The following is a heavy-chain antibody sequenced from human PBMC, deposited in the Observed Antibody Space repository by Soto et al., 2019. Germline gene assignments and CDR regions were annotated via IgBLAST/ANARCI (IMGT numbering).Heavy chain of an antibody. Sequence: QVQLVESGGGVVQPGRSLRLSRAASGFTFSSYGMHWVRQAPGKGLEWVAVISYDGSNKYYADSVKGRFTISRDNSKNTLYLQMNSLRAEDTAVYYCARVAGTDYYYGMDVWGQGTTVTVSS. D-gene: IGHD6-19*01. CDR3: ARVAGTDYYYGMDV. CDR1: GFTFSSYG. J-gene: IGHJ6*02. CDR2: ISYDGSNK. V-gene: IGHV3-30*03.